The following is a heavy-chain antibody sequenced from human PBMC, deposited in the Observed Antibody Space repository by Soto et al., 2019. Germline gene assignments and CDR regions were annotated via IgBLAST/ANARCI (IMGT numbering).Heavy chain of an antibody. V-gene: IGHV3-30-3*01. CDR3: ARDGAAAESYYYYGMDV. Sequence: GGSLRLSCAASGFTFSSYAMHWVRQAPGKGLEWVAVISYDGSNKYYADSVKGRFTISRDNSKNTLYLQMNSLRAEDTAVYYCARDGAAAESYYYYGMDVWGQGTTVTVSS. D-gene: IGHD6-13*01. CDR2: ISYDGSNK. CDR1: GFTFSSYA. J-gene: IGHJ6*02.